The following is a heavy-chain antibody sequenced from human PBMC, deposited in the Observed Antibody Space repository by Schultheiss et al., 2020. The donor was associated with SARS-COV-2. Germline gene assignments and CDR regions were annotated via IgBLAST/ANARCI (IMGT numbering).Heavy chain of an antibody. CDR2: INHSGST. CDR3: ARMGAPSSADY. V-gene: IGHV4-34*01. CDR1: GGSISSYY. D-gene: IGHD3-22*01. Sequence: SETLSLTCTVSGGSISSYYWSWIRQPPGKGLEWIGEINHSGSTNYNPSLKSRVTISVDTSKNQFSLKLSSVTAADTAVYYCARMGAPSSADYWGQGTLVTVSS. J-gene: IGHJ4*02.